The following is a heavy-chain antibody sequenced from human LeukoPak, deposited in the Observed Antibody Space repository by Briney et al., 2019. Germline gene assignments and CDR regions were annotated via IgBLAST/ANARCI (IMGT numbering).Heavy chain of an antibody. CDR2: ISYDGSNK. V-gene: IGHV3-30*04. CDR1: GFTFSNYA. Sequence: GGSLRLSCAASGFTFSNYAMHWVRQAPGKGLEWVAVISYDGSNKYYADSVKGRFTISRDNSKNTLYLQMNSLRAEDMAVYYCARASGSGYYYFDYWGQGTLVTVSS. J-gene: IGHJ4*02. CDR3: ARASGSGYYYFDY. D-gene: IGHD3-22*01.